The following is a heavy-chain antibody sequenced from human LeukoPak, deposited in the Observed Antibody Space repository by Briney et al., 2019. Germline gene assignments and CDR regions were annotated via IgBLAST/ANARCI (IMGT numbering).Heavy chain of an antibody. CDR3: ARFYCSGGSCYSLPLDY. Sequence: GGALRLPCGASCVTFISYAKRWGGRAPGEGVGGGSSIISSSSYIYYADSVKGRFTISRDNAKNSLYLQMNSLRAEDTAVYYCARFYCSGGSCYSLPLDYWGQGTLVTVSS. CDR1: CVTFISYA. J-gene: IGHJ4*02. CDR2: IISSSSYI. V-gene: IGHV3-21*01. D-gene: IGHD2-15*01.